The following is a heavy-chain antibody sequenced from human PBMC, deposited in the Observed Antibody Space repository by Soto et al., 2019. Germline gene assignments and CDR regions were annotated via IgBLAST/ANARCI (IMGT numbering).Heavy chain of an antibody. D-gene: IGHD3-10*01. CDR3: ARASVRGVSITRWFDP. Sequence: GGSLRLSCAASGFTFSSYAMHWVRQAPGKGLEYVSAISSNGGSTYYANSVKGRFTISRDNSKNTLYLQMGSLRAEDMAVYYCARASVRGVSITRWFDPWGQGTLVTVSS. J-gene: IGHJ5*02. CDR1: GFTFSSYA. CDR2: ISSNGGST. V-gene: IGHV3-64*01.